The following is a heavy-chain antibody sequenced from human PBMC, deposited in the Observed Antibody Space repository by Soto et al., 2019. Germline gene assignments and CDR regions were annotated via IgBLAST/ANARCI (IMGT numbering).Heavy chain of an antibody. CDR1: GYTFPSYD. Sequence: QVQLVQSGAEVTKPGASVKVSCKASGYTFPSYDINWVRQATGQGLEWMGWMSPNSGATGYAQKFQGRVTMTRDTSISTAYMELSNLRSEDTAIYYCARGVDAGVDVWGQGTTVTVSS. V-gene: IGHV1-8*01. CDR3: ARGVDAGVDV. J-gene: IGHJ6*02. CDR2: MSPNSGAT. D-gene: IGHD1-1*01.